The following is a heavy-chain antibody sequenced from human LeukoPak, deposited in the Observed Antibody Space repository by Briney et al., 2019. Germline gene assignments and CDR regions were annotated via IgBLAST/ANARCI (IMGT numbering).Heavy chain of an antibody. CDR3: ARDLGWSSSH. J-gene: IGHJ4*02. CDR2: INPTGGT. V-gene: IGHV1-2*02. CDR1: GYTFTGHY. D-gene: IGHD6-6*01. Sequence: ASVKVSCKASGYTFTGHYTNWVRLAPGQRLEWMGWINPTGGTTYAQKFQDRVTMTRDTSINTAYMELSGLRSDDTAVYYCARDLGWSSSHWGQGTMVTVSS.